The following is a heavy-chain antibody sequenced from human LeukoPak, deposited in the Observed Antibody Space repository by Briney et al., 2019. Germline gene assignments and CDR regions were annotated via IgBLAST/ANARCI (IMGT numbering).Heavy chain of an antibody. CDR3: AKSPTSGYSGSRPFDY. D-gene: IGHD1-26*01. CDR1: GFTFSSYG. J-gene: IGHJ4*02. Sequence: GRSLRLSCAASGFTFSSYGMHWVRQAPGKGLEWVAVISYDGSNKYYADSVKGRFTISRDNSKNTLYLQMNSLRAEDTAVYYCAKSPTSGYSGSRPFDYWGQGTLVTVSS. V-gene: IGHV3-30*18. CDR2: ISYDGSNK.